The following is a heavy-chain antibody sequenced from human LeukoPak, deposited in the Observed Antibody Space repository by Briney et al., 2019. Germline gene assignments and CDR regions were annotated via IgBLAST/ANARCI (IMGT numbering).Heavy chain of an antibody. D-gene: IGHD2-2*01. CDR1: GFTFENYA. CDR3: AKGTAMLKSWFDP. J-gene: IGHJ5*02. Sequence: GGSLRLSCAASGFTFENYAMHWVRQVPGKGLEWVSGISANSGSIGYVGSVKGRFTISRDNANNSLFLQMDSLRPEDTAFYYCAKGTAMLKSWFDPWGQGTLVTVSS. V-gene: IGHV3-9*01. CDR2: ISANSGSI.